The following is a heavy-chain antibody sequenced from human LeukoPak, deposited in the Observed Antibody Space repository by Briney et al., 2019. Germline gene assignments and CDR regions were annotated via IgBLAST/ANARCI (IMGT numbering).Heavy chain of an antibody. V-gene: IGHV3-33*01. CDR1: GFTFSSYG. CDR3: ARDLSGGNSAGGFDY. J-gene: IGHJ4*02. D-gene: IGHD4-23*01. Sequence: GRSLRLSCAASGFTFSSYGMHWVRQAPGKGLEWVAVIWYDGSNKYYADSVKGRFTISRDNSKNTLYLQMNSLRAEDTAVYYCARDLSGGNSAGGFDYWGRGTLVTVSS. CDR2: IWYDGSNK.